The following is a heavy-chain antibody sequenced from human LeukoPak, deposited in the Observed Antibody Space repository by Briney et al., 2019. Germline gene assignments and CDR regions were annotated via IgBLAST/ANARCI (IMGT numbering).Heavy chain of an antibody. CDR3: SGGLDSRKLGY. CDR1: GASFSSGGQY. CDR2: IHPSGRL. D-gene: IGHD3-22*01. Sequence: PSQTLSLTCTVSGASFSSGGQYWNWIRQSPGKGLEWIGSIHPSGRLYNNPSLESRVTISIDTSKNQFSLNLNSVTAADTAVYFLSGGLDSRKLGYWGQGTLVNVSS. V-gene: IGHV4-31*03. J-gene: IGHJ4*02.